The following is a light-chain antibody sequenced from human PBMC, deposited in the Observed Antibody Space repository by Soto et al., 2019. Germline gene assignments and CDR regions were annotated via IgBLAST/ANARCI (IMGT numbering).Light chain of an antibody. V-gene: IGKV3-11*01. CDR1: QIVGSY. J-gene: IGKJ5*01. Sequence: EIVLTQSPATLSLSPGERATLSCRASQIVGSYLAWYQHKPGQAPRLLIYDASNRATGVPARFSGSGSGTDFTLTISSLEPEDFAVYYCQQRSDWGITFAQGTRLQIK. CDR2: DAS. CDR3: QQRSDWGIT.